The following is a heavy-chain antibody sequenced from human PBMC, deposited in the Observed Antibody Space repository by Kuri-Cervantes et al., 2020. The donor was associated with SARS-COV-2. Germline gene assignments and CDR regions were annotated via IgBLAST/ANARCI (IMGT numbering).Heavy chain of an antibody. Sequence: GESLKISCAASGFTFSDYYMSWIRQAPGKGLEWVSYISSSGSTIYYADSVKVRFTISRDNAKNSLYLQMNSLRAEETAVYYCAREGGDYGDYYYYGMDVWGQGTTVTVSS. CDR1: GFTFSDYY. D-gene: IGHD4-17*01. CDR2: ISSSGSTI. V-gene: IGHV3-11*01. J-gene: IGHJ6*02. CDR3: AREGGDYGDYYYYGMDV.